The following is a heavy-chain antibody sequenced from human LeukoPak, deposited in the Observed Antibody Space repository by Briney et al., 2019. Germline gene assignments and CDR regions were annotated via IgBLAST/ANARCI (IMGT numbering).Heavy chain of an antibody. CDR1: GFTFSTYW. Sequence: GGSLRFSCAASGFTFSTYWMHWVRQAPGKGLVWVSRISYEGGNTNYADSVKGRFTISRDNSKNTLYLQMSSLRSEDTAVYFCAKDVVGQQWPENYWGQGTLVTVSS. V-gene: IGHV3-74*01. CDR3: AKDVVGQQWPENY. CDR2: ISYEGGNT. D-gene: IGHD6-19*01. J-gene: IGHJ4*02.